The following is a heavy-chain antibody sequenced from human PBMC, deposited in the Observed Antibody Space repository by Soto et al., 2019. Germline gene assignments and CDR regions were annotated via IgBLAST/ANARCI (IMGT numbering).Heavy chain of an antibody. CDR1: GGSISSYY. Sequence: SETLSLTCTVSGGSISSYYWSWIRQPAGKGLEWIGRIYTSGSTNYNPSLKSRVTMSVDTSKNQFSLKLSSVTAAGTAVYYCARDALITMVRGSWFDPWGQGTLVTVSS. CDR3: ARDALITMVRGSWFDP. CDR2: IYTSGST. D-gene: IGHD3-10*01. J-gene: IGHJ5*02. V-gene: IGHV4-4*07.